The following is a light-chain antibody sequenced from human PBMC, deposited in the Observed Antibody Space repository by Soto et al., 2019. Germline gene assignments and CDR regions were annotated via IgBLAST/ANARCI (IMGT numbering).Light chain of an antibody. Sequence: DIVLTQPPATLSVSPGERATLSCRASQSVGSNLAWYQQKPVQAPRLLIYDASTRATGIPARFSGSGSGTEFTLTISSLQSEDFAVYYCQQYDNWPPITFGPGTKVDIK. V-gene: IGKV3-15*01. CDR1: QSVGSN. CDR3: QQYDNWPPIT. CDR2: DAS. J-gene: IGKJ3*01.